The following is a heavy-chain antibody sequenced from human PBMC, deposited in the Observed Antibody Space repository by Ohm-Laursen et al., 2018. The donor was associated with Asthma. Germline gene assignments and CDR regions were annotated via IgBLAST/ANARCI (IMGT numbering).Heavy chain of an antibody. D-gene: IGHD4-17*01. J-gene: IGHJ4*02. CDR2: ISYDGSNK. V-gene: IGHV3-30*18. CDR3: AKHDYGDYPDY. CDR1: GFTFSSYG. Sequence: RSLRLSCAASGFTFSSYGMHWVRQAPGKGLEWVAVISYDGSNKYYADSVKGRFTISRDNSKNTLYLQMNSLRAEDTAVYYCAKHDYGDYPDYWGQGTLVTVSS.